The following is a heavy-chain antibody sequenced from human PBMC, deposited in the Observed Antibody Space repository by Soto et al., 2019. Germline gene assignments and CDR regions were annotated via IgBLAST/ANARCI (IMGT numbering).Heavy chain of an antibody. CDR3: ARGSIVVPAYYYYGMDV. Sequence: QVQLHESGPGLVKPSQTLSLTCAVSGGSISSGDYYWSWIRQPPGKGLEWIGYIYYSGGTYYNPSLKSRVTISVDSSKNQFSLKLSAVTAADTAVYYCARGSIVVPAYYYYGMDVWGQGTTVTVSS. V-gene: IGHV4-30-4*01. J-gene: IGHJ6*02. CDR1: GGSISSGDYY. D-gene: IGHD2-15*01. CDR2: IYYSGGT.